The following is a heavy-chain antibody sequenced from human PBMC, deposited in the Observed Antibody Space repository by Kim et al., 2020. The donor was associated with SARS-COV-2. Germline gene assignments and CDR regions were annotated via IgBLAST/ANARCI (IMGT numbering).Heavy chain of an antibody. J-gene: IGHJ6*02. CDR2: IHHGGST. D-gene: IGHD3-22*01. V-gene: IGHV4-31*03. CDR1: GGSISSGRYY. CDR3: AGDRGLDDSSGYYYGMDV. Sequence: SETLSLRCIVSGGSISSGRYYWSWIRQYPGKGLEWIGYIHHGGSTHYNPSLTSRVTISVDTSKNQFSLNLSSVTAADTAVYYCAGDRGLDDSSGYYYGMDVWGQGTTVTVSS.